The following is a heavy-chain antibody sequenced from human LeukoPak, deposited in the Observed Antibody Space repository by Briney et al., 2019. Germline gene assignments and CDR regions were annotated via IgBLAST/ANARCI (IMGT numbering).Heavy chain of an antibody. J-gene: IGHJ3*02. D-gene: IGHD3-10*01. CDR3: ARGSYGSGSYYNVPDAFDI. V-gene: IGHV4-34*01. CDR2: INHSGST. CDR1: GGSFSGYY. Sequence: SETLSLTCAVYGGSFSGYYWSWIRQPPGKGLEWIGEINHSGSTNYNPSLKSRVTISVDTSKSQFSLKLSSVTAADTAVYYCARGSYGSGSYYNVPDAFDIWGQGTMVTVSS.